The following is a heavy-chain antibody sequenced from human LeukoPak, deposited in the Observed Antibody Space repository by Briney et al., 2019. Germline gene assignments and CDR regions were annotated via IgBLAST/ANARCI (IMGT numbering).Heavy chain of an antibody. J-gene: IGHJ4*02. Sequence: SQTLSLTCTVSGGSISSGDYYWSWIRQPPGKGLEWIGYIYYSGSTYYNPSLKSRVTISVDTSKNQFSLKLSSVTAADTAVYYCARGRRVSRDYDYWGQRTLVTVSS. V-gene: IGHV4-30-4*08. CDR1: GGSISSGDYY. CDR2: IYYSGST. CDR3: ARGRRVSRDYDY. D-gene: IGHD2/OR15-2a*01.